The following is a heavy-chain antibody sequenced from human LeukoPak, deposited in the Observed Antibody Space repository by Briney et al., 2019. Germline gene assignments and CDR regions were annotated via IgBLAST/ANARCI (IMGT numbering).Heavy chain of an antibody. CDR2: IYPGDSET. CDR1: GYTFTSYL. V-gene: IGHV5-51*01. J-gene: IGHJ4*02. D-gene: IGHD6-19*01. Sequence: GESLKISCEASGYTFTSYLIAWVRQMPGKGLEWMGIIYPGDSETRYSPSFQGQVTISVDKSISAAYLQWSSLKASDTAMYYCARRDSGWYYWGQGTLVTVSS. CDR3: ARRDSGWYY.